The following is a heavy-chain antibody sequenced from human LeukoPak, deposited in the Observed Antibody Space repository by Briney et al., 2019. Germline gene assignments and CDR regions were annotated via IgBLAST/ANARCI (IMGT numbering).Heavy chain of an antibody. CDR3: ARGSYGYSSGWYNY. Sequence: SETLSLTCTVSGGSISSGDYYWSWIRQPPGKGLEWIGYIYYSGSTYYNPSLKSRVTISVDTSKNQFSLKLSSVTAADTAVYYCARGSYGYSSGWYNYWGQGTLVTVSS. V-gene: IGHV4-30-4*08. CDR2: IYYSGST. D-gene: IGHD6-19*01. J-gene: IGHJ4*02. CDR1: GGSISSGDYY.